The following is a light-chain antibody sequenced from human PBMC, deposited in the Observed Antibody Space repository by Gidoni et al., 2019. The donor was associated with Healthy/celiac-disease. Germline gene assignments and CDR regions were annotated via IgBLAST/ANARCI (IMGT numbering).Light chain of an antibody. V-gene: IGKV1-39*01. CDR3: QQSNSTPRT. Sequence: QITQSPSSRSASVGDRVTITCRDSQSISSYLNWYQQKPGKAPKLLIYAASSLQRGVPSRFSGSGSGTDFTLTISSLQPEDFATYYCQQSNSTPRTFGGXTKLEIK. J-gene: IGKJ4*01. CDR1: QSISSY. CDR2: AAS.